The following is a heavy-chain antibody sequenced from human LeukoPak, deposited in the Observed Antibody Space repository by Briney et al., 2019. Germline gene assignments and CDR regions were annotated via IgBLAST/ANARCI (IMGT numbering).Heavy chain of an antibody. CDR1: AGSISSYY. V-gene: IGHV4-59*01. CDR2: IYYSGST. J-gene: IGHJ4*02. CDR3: ARVYCSSTSCRGTTGFDY. Sequence: PSETLSLTCTVSAGSISSYYWSWIRQPPGKGLEGVGYIYYSGSTNYNPSLKSRVTISVDTSKNQFSLKLSSVTAADTAVYYCARVYCSSTSCRGTTGFDYWGQGTLVTVSS. D-gene: IGHD2-2*01.